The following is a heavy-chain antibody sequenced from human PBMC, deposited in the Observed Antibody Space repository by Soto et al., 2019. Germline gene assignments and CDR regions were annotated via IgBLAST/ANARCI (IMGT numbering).Heavy chain of an antibody. CDR1: EFTFSRHG. CDR2: IWSDGSNE. V-gene: IGHV3-33*01. CDR3: ARERTFGDNKHNYMDV. D-gene: IGHD3-10*01. J-gene: IGHJ6*03. Sequence: QVQLVESGGGVVQPGRSLRLSCAASEFTFSRHGMHWGRQAPGKGLQWVGVIWSDGSNEVYADSVKGRFIISRDNSKNILYLQMNSLRAEDTAVYYCARERTFGDNKHNYMDVWGTGITVTVSS.